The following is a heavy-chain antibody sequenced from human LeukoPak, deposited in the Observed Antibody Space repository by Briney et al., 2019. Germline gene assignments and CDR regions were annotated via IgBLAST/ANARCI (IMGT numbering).Heavy chain of an antibody. Sequence: PSETQSLTCSVSIGSISSSKWWSWVRQSPVKGLEWIGEIYLYGTTNYNPSFTSRVTMSVDRSRNQFSLKLTSVTAADTAVYYCARQKWEQQGRDYYFNGLDVWGPGTTVIVPS. CDR3: ARQKWEQQGRDYYFNGLDV. V-gene: IGHV4-4*02. CDR1: IGSISSSKW. CDR2: IYLYGTT. J-gene: IGHJ6*02. D-gene: IGHD1/OR15-1a*01.